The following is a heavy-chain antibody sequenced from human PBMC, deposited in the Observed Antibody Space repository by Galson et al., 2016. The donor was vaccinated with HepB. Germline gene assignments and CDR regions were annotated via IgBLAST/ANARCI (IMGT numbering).Heavy chain of an antibody. CDR2: ISSGSSYT. CDR3: ARDLPVPYDYLWGSYRRYWYVDL. CDR1: GFKFSDYF. J-gene: IGHJ2*01. V-gene: IGHV3-11*05. Sequence: SLRLSCAGSGFKFSDYFLSWIRQAPGKGLEWISYISSGSSYTNYADSVKGRFTISRDNAKNSLYMQMNSLRVEGTAVYFCARDLPVPYDYLWGSYRRYWYVDLWGRGTLVTVSS. D-gene: IGHD3-16*02.